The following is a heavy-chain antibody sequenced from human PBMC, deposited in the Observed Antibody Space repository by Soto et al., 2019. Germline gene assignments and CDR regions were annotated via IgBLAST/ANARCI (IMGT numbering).Heavy chain of an antibody. CDR3: AKADSNYAGSLSYYYMDV. V-gene: IGHV1-18*01. J-gene: IGHJ6*03. D-gene: IGHD4-4*01. CDR1: GYTFRSYG. Sequence: QVQLVQSGTEVKKPGASVKLSCKASGYTFRSYGISWVRQAPGQGPEWMGWISGYNGNTHYPQKFQGKVTMSTDTATSTAYLELRSLSSDDTAVYYCAKADSNYAGSLSYYYMDVWGKGTLVTVSS. CDR2: ISGYNGNT.